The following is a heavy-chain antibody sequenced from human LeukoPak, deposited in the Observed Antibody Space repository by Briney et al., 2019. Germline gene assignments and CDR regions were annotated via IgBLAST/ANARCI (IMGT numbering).Heavy chain of an antibody. Sequence: GASVKVSCKASGYTFTGYYMHWVRQAPGQGLEWMGWINPNSGGTNYAQKFQGRVTMTRDTSISTAYMELSRLRSDDTAVYYCARSCSSTSCYSGDYWGQGTLVTVSS. CDR1: GYTFTGYY. J-gene: IGHJ4*02. V-gene: IGHV1-2*02. CDR3: ARSCSSTSCYSGDY. D-gene: IGHD2-2*01. CDR2: INPNSGGT.